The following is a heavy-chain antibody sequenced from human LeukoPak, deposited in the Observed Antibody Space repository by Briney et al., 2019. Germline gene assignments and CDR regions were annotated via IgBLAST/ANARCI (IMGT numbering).Heavy chain of an antibody. CDR1: GGSFSGYY. J-gene: IGHJ4*02. V-gene: IGHV4-34*01. CDR3: ARGRGVVVPAAINY. CDR2: INHSGST. D-gene: IGHD2-2*01. Sequence: PSETLSLTCAVYGGSFSGYYWSWIRQPRGKGLEWIGEINHSGSTNYNPSLKRRVTISVDTSKNQFSLKLSSVTAADTAVYYCARGRGVVVPAAINYWGQGTLVTVSS.